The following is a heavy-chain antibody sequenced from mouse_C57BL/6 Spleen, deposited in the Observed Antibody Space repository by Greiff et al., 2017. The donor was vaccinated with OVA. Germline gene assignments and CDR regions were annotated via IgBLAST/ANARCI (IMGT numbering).Heavy chain of an antibody. Sequence: QLQQPGAELVRPGSSVKLSCKASGYTFTSYWMHWVKQRPIQGLEWIGNIDPSDSETHYNQKFKDKATLTVDKSSSTAYMQLSSLTSEDSAVYYCARYHGSSPFDYWGQGTTLTVSS. J-gene: IGHJ2*01. CDR1: GYTFTSYW. D-gene: IGHD1-1*01. CDR3: ARYHGSSPFDY. V-gene: IGHV1-52*01. CDR2: IDPSDSET.